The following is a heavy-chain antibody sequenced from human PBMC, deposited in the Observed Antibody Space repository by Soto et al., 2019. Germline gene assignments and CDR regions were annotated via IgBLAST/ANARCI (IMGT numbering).Heavy chain of an antibody. CDR3: ARDADSSSWYDAFDI. D-gene: IGHD6-13*01. V-gene: IGHV3-21*01. J-gene: IGHJ3*02. CDR1: GFTFSSYS. Sequence: PGGSLRLSCAASGFTFSSYSMNWVRQAPGKGLEWVSSISSSSSYIYYADSVKGRFTISRDNAKNSLYLQMNSLRAEDTAVYYCARDADSSSWYDAFDIWGQGTMVTVSS. CDR2: ISSSSSYI.